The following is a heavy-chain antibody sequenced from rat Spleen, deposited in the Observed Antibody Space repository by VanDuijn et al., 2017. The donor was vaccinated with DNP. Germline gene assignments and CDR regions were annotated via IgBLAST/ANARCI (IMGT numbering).Heavy chain of an antibody. D-gene: IGHD1-1*01. CDR1: GFSFSDYN. V-gene: IGHV5-7*01. J-gene: IGHJ2*01. Sequence: EVQLVESGGGLVQPGRSLKLSCAASGFSFSDYNMAWVRQAPKKGLEWVATISHDGSSTSYRDSVKGRFTVASDNAKSILYLQMDSLRSEDTATYYSTTGATDYWGQGVMVTVSS. CDR3: TTGATDY. CDR2: ISHDGSST.